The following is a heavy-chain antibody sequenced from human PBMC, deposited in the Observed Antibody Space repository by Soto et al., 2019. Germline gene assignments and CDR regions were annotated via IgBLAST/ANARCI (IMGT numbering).Heavy chain of an antibody. CDR2: IWYDGSNK. Sequence: GSLRLSCAASGFTFSSYGMHWVRQAPGKGLEWVAVIWYDGSNKYYADSVKGRFTISRDNSKNTLYLQMNSLRAEDTAVYYGAKDLCSSSSCYYNYGMDVWGQGTTVTVSS. D-gene: IGHD2-2*01. CDR3: AKDLCSSSSCYYNYGMDV. V-gene: IGHV3-33*06. J-gene: IGHJ6*02. CDR1: GFTFSSYG.